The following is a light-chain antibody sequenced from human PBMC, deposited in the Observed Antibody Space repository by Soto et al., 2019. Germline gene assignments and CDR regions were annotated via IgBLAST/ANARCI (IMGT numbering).Light chain of an antibody. CDR1: EGISNY. CDR2: AAS. V-gene: IGKV1-27*01. J-gene: IGKJ4*01. CDR3: QQYSSSGPLT. Sequence: DIQMTQSPSSLSASIGDRVTLTCRASEGISNYLAWFQQKPGKVPKLLIYAASTLQSGVPSRFSGSGSGTDFTLTISSLQPDDVATYYCQQYSSSGPLTFGRGTKVDIK.